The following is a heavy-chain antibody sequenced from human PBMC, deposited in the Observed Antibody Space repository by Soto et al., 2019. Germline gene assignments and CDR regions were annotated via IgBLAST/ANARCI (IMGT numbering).Heavy chain of an antibody. J-gene: IGHJ3*02. CDR2: IYPGDSDT. Sequence: GESLKISCKGSGYSFTSYWIGWVRQMPGKGLEWMGIIYPGDSDTRYSPSFQGQVTISADKPISTAYLQWSSLKASDTAMYYCARPYYYDSSGYYYVGAFDIWGRGTMVTVS. V-gene: IGHV5-51*01. CDR1: GYSFTSYW. CDR3: ARPYYYDSSGYYYVGAFDI. D-gene: IGHD3-22*01.